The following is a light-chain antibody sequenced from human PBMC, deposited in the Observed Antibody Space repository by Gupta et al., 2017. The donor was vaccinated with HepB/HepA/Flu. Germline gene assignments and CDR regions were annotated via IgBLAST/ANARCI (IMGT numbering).Light chain of an antibody. J-gene: IGKJ2*01. V-gene: IGKV1-39*01. CDR2: DTS. Sequence: DIQLTQSPSSLSASVGDRVTITCRASQTINNHLNWYQQKPGKVPKLIIYDTSNLQSGVPPRFSGSGSGTDFTLTISSLQPEDFASYYCQQSYSSAYTFGQGTKLAIK. CDR1: QTINNH. CDR3: QQSYSSAYT.